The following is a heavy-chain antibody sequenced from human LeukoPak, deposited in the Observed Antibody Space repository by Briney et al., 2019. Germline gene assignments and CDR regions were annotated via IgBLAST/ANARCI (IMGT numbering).Heavy chain of an antibody. D-gene: IGHD2-15*01. J-gene: IGHJ5*02. CDR1: GGSISSYY. V-gene: IGHV4-59*08. CDR2: IYYSGST. CDR3: ARLDYCSGGSCYGNNWFDP. Sequence: PSETLSLTCTVSGGSISSYYWSWIRQPPGKGLEWIGYIYYSGSTNYTPSLKSRVTISVDTSKNQFSLKLSSVTAADTAVYYCARLDYCSGGSCYGNNWFDPWGQGTLVTVSS.